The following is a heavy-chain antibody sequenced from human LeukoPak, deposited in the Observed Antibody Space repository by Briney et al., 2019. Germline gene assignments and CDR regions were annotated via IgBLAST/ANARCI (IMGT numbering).Heavy chain of an antibody. V-gene: IGHV3-13*01. CDR3: AKTPITMVRGEGYYFDY. J-gene: IGHJ4*02. CDR2: IGTAGDT. D-gene: IGHD3-10*01. CDR1: GFTFSSYD. Sequence: GGSLRLSCAASGFTFSSYDMHWVRQATGKGLEWVSAIGTAGDTYYPDSVKGRFTISRDNSKNTLYLQMNSLRAEDTAVYYCAKTPITMVRGEGYYFDYWGQGTLVTVSS.